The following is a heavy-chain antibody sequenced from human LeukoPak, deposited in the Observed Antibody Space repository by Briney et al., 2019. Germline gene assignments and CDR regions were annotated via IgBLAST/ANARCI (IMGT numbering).Heavy chain of an antibody. Sequence: GGSLRLSCAASGFTFSSYAMHWVRQAPGKGLEWVAVISYDGSNKYYADSVKGRFTISRDNSKNTLYLQMNSLRAEDTAVYYCARGNKRYCSSTSCYTLLDYWGQGTLVTVSS. CDR3: ARGNKRYCSSTSCYTLLDY. CDR2: ISYDGSNK. CDR1: GFTFSSYA. J-gene: IGHJ4*02. V-gene: IGHV3-30*01. D-gene: IGHD2-2*02.